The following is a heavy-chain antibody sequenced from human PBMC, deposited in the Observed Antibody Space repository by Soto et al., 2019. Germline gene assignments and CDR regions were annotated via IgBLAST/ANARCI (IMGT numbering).Heavy chain of an antibody. J-gene: IGHJ4*02. Sequence: GGSLRLSCAASGLTFSTYEMNWVRQAPGKGLEWVSYIRGGGSPILYADSVKGRFTISRDNAKNSLYLQMNSLGAEDTAIYYCASKIFGTTYFDYWGQGALVTVSS. CDR3: ASKIFGTTYFDY. V-gene: IGHV3-48*03. D-gene: IGHD1-7*01. CDR1: GLTFSTYE. CDR2: IRGGGSPI.